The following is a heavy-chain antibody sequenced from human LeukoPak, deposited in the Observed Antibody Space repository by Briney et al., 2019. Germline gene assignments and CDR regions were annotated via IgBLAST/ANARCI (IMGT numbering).Heavy chain of an antibody. J-gene: IGHJ4*02. V-gene: IGHV1-18*01. CDR1: GYSXTSYG. Sequence: ASVKVSCKASGYSXTSYGFSWVRQAPGQGLEWMGWISAYDGNTNYAQKVHDRVTMTTDSSTSTAYMELRSLRSDDTAVYYCAKMGASSGYSPIDYWGQGTPVTVSS. CDR3: AKMGASSGYSPIDY. D-gene: IGHD3-22*01. CDR2: ISAYDGNT.